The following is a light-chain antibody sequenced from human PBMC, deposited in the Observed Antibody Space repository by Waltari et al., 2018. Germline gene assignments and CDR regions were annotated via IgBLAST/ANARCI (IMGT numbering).Light chain of an antibody. V-gene: IGLV2-14*01. Sequence: QSALTQPASVSGSPGQSITISCTGTSSDVGGYNYVSWYQQHPGKAPKLMSYEVSNRPSGVSNRFSGSKSGNTGSLTISGIQAEDEADYYCSSYTSSSSVVFGGGTKLTVL. CDR1: SSDVGGYNY. J-gene: IGLJ2*01. CDR3: SSYTSSSSVV. CDR2: EVS.